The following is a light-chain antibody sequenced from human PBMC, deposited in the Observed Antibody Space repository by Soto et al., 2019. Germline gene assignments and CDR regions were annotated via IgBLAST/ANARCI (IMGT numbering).Light chain of an antibody. CDR3: SSYTSSSVYV. CDR1: SSDVGGYNY. CDR2: DVS. J-gene: IGLJ1*01. Sequence: SVLPQPASVSVSPGQSITISCTGTSSDVGGYNYVSWYQQHPGKAPKLMIYDVSNRPSGVSNRFSGSKSGNTASLTISGLQAEDEADYYCSSYTSSSVYVFGTGTKVTVL. V-gene: IGLV2-14*01.